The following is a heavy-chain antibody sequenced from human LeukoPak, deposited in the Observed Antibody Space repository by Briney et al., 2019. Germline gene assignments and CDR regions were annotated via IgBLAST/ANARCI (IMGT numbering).Heavy chain of an antibody. V-gene: IGHV3-30*02. D-gene: IGHD6-19*01. CDR1: GFTFSSYG. Sequence: PGGSLRLSCAASGFTFSSYGMHWVRQAPGKGLEWVAFIRYDGSNKYYADSVKGRFTISRDNSKNTLYLQMNSLRPDDTALYSCARAESSGWYEGLDYWGQGTLVTVSS. CDR2: IRYDGSNK. CDR3: ARAESSGWYEGLDY. J-gene: IGHJ4*02.